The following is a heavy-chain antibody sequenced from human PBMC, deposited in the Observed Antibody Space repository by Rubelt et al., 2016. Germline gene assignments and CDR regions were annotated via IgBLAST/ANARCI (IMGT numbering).Heavy chain of an antibody. D-gene: IGHD6-6*01. CDR2: ISSSGSTI. CDR3: ARVKGKESSSHFDY. V-gene: IGHV3-11*04. J-gene: IGHJ4*02. Sequence: YISSSGSTIYYADSVKGRFTISRDNAKNSLYLQMNSLRAEDTAVYYCARVKGKESSSHFDYWGQGTLVTVSS.